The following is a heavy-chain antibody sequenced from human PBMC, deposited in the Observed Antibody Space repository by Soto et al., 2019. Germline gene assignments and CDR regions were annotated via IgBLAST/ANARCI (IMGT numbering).Heavy chain of an antibody. CDR2: ISTDGSST. D-gene: IGHD3-10*01. Sequence: PGGSLRLSCAASGFTFSSYWTHWVRQGPGKGLVWVSRISTDGSSTNYADSVKGRFAISRDNAKSTVYLQMNSLRAEDTAVYYCARGLKGYYGSDYWGQGTLVTVS. CDR1: GFTFSSYW. CDR3: ARGLKGYYGSDY. J-gene: IGHJ4*02. V-gene: IGHV3-74*01.